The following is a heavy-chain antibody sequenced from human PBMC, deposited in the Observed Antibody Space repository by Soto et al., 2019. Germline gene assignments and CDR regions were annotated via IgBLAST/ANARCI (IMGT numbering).Heavy chain of an antibody. CDR3: ARHEVSSIAWEFDP. V-gene: IGHV4-39*01. D-gene: IGHD6-6*01. Sequence: PSETLSLTCTVSGGSISSSSYYWGWIRQPPGKGLEWIGSIYYSGSTYYNPSLKSRVTISVDTSKNQFSLKLSSVTAADTAVYYCARHEVSSIAWEFDPWGQGTLVTVSS. CDR2: IYYSGST. J-gene: IGHJ5*02. CDR1: GGSISSSSYY.